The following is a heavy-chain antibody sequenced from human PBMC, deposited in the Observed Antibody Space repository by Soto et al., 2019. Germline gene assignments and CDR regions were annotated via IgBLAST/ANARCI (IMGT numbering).Heavy chain of an antibody. CDR2: ISYDGSNK. V-gene: IGHV3-30-3*01. J-gene: IGHJ4*02. D-gene: IGHD7-27*01. CDR3: ARDSLGIEYFDY. Sequence: VAVISYDGSNKYYADSVKGRFTISRDNSKNTLYLQMNSLRAEDTAVYYCARDSLGIEYFDYWGQGTLVTVSS.